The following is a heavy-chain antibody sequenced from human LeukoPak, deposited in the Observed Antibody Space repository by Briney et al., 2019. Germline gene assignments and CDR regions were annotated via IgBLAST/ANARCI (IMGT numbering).Heavy chain of an antibody. J-gene: IGHJ3*02. V-gene: IGHV4-59*01. CDR1: GGSISSYY. Sequence: SETLSLTCTVSGGSISSYYWSWIRQPPGKGLEWIGYIYYSGSTNYNPSLKSRVTISVDTSKNQFSLKLSSVTAADTAVYYCARGHFSKVGAPTPGDDAFDIWGQGIMVTVSS. CDR3: ARGHFSKVGAPTPGDDAFDI. D-gene: IGHD1-26*01. CDR2: IYYSGST.